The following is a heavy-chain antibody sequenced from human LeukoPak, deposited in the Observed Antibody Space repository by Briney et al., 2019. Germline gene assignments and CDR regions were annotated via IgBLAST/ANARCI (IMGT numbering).Heavy chain of an antibody. CDR3: AREPGYSSSWVDY. CDR2: IYHSGST. J-gene: IGHJ4*02. CDR1: GGSISSGGYY. Sequence: SETLSLTCTVSGGSISSGGYYWSWIRQPPGKGLEWIGYIYHSGSTYYNPSLKSRVTISVDRSKNQFSLKLSSVTAADTAVYYCAREPGYSSSWVDYWGQGTLVTVSS. V-gene: IGHV4-30-2*01. D-gene: IGHD6-13*01.